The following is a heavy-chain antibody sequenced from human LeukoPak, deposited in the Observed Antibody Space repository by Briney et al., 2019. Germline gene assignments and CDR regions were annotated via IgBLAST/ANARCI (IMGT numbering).Heavy chain of an antibody. V-gene: IGHV4-39*01. Sequence: GSLRLSCAVSGFTFSSYSMNWVRQAPGKGLEWIGSIYYSGSTYYNPSLKSRVTISVDTSKNQFSLKLSSVTAADTAVYYCARLPSYWGSYPKYYFDYWGQGTLVTVSS. CDR2: IYYSGST. D-gene: IGHD3-16*02. CDR3: ARLPSYWGSYPKYYFDY. J-gene: IGHJ4*02. CDR1: GFTFSSYSMN.